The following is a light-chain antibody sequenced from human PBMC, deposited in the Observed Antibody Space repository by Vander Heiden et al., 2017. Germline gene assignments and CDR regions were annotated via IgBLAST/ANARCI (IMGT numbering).Light chain of an antibody. J-gene: IGLJ2*01. V-gene: IGLV1-44*01. CDR1: SSNIGSNT. Sequence: QSVLTQPPSASGTPGQRVTISCSGSSSNIGSNTVNWYQQLPGTAPKLRSYSNNQRPSGVPDRFSGSKSGTSASLAISGLQSEDEADYYCAAWDDSLNGRVFGGGTKLTVL. CDR3: AAWDDSLNGRV. CDR2: SNN.